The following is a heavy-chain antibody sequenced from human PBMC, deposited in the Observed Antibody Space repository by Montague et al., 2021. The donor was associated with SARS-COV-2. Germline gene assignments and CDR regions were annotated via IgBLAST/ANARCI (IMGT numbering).Heavy chain of an antibody. CDR3: ARDWGCTHFDY. Sequence: PALVKPTQTLTLTCTFSGFSPSTSGMCVSWIRQPPGKALEWLARIDCDDDKYYSTSLKATLTISKDTSKNQVVLTMTNIDPVDTATYYCARDWGCTHFDYWGQGTLVTVSS. CDR2: IDCDDDK. D-gene: IGHD7-27*01. V-gene: IGHV2-70*11. J-gene: IGHJ4*02. CDR1: GFSPSTSGMC.